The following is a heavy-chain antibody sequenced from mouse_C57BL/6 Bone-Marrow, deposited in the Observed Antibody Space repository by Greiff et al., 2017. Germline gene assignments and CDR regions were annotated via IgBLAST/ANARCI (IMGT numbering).Heavy chain of an antibody. J-gene: IGHJ2*01. D-gene: IGHD1-1*01. CDR1: GYTFTNYW. Sequence: VQLQQSGAELVRPGTSVKMSCKASGYTFTNYWIGWAKQRPGHGLEWIGDIYPGGGCTNYNEKFKGKATLTADKSSNTAYMQFSRLTSEDSASYNCANHDYGSSYGYWGQGTTLTVSS. CDR3: ANHDYGSSYGY. V-gene: IGHV1-63*01. CDR2: IYPGGGCT.